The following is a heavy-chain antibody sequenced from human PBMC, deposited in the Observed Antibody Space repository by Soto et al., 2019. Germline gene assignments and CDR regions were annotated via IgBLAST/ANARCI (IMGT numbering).Heavy chain of an antibody. D-gene: IGHD6-13*01. CDR3: ASSKSSSWYDWFAP. V-gene: IGHV1-18*01. J-gene: IGHJ5*01. CDR1: GYTFTSYG. Sequence: ASVKVSCKASGYTFTSYGISWVRQAPGQGLEWMGWISAYNGNTNYAQKLQGRVTMTTDTSTSTAYMELRSLRSDDTAVYYCASSKSSSWYDWFAPWGQGTLVTVSS. CDR2: ISAYNGNT.